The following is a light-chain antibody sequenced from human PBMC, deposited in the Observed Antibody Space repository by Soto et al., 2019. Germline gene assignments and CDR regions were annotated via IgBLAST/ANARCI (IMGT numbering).Light chain of an antibody. CDR1: SSDVGGYNY. V-gene: IGLV2-8*01. CDR2: EVT. Sequence: QSSLTQPPSASGSPGQSVTISRTGTSSDVGGYNYVSWYQQHPGKAPKLIIYEVTKWPSGVPDRFSGSKSGNTASLTVSGLQADDEADYYCSSYAGSNNLVFGTGTKVTVL. J-gene: IGLJ1*01. CDR3: SSYAGSNNLV.